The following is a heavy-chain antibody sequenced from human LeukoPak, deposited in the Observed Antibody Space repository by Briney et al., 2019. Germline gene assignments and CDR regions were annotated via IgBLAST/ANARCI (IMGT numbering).Heavy chain of an antibody. Sequence: SETLSLTCIVSGDITHYWGWIRQPPGKGLECIGSIYFSGSAYYNPSLRSRVTISLDTSKKQLSLKLNSVTAADTAIYYCSRHNGGGVGSYVAPGPPDYFDYWGQGTLVTVSS. J-gene: IGHJ4*02. CDR1: GDITHY. CDR2: IYFSGSA. D-gene: IGHD1-26*01. V-gene: IGHV4-39*01. CDR3: SRHNGGGVGSYVAPGPPDYFDY.